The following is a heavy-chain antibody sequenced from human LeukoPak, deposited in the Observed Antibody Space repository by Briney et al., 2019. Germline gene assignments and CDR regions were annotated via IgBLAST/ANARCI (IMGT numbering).Heavy chain of an antibody. V-gene: IGHV4-34*01. CDR1: GGSSSGYY. D-gene: IGHD3-16*02. CDR2: INHSGST. Sequence: SETLSLTCAVYGGSSSGYYWSWIRQPPGKGLEWIGEINHSGSTNYNPSLKSRVTISVDTSKNQFSLKPSSVTAADTAVYYCARQYVWGSYRFDYWGQGTLVTVSS. J-gene: IGHJ4*02. CDR3: ARQYVWGSYRFDY.